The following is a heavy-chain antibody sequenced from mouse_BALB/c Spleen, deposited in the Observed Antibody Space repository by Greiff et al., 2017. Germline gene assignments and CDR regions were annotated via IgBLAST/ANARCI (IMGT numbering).Heavy chain of an antibody. CDR3: ARGYYDYDGPMDY. CDR1: GFNIKDTY. CDR2: IDPANGNT. J-gene: IGHJ4*01. D-gene: IGHD2-4*01. V-gene: IGHV14-3*02. Sequence: VHVKQSGAELVKPGASVKLSCTASGFNIKDTYMHWVKQRPEQGLEWIGRIDPANGNTKYDPKFQGKATITADTSSNTAYLQLSSLTSEDTAVYYCARGYYDYDGPMDYWGQGTSVTVSS.